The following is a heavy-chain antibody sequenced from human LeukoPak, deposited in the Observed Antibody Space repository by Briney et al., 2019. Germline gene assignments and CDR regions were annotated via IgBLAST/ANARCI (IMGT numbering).Heavy chain of an antibody. D-gene: IGHD6-19*01. J-gene: IGHJ5*02. CDR2: INHSGST. Sequence: SETLSLTCAVYGGSFSGYYWSWIRQPPGKGLEWIGEINHSGSTNYNPSLKSRVTISVDTSKNQFSLKLSSVTAADTAVYYCARHYRQWLVPGWFDPWGQGTLVTVSS. CDR1: GGSFSGYY. V-gene: IGHV4-34*01. CDR3: ARHYRQWLVPGWFDP.